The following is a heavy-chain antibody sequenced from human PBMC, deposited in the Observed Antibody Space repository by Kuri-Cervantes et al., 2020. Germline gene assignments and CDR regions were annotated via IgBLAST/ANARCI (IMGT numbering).Heavy chain of an antibody. J-gene: IGHJ4*02. D-gene: IGHD3-10*01. CDR1: GFNFGPFW. CDR2: INSDGSST. CDR3: ARARLLWFGELSGAFDY. Sequence: GGSLRLSCAASGFNFGPFWMHWVRQAPGKGLVWVSRINSDGSSTSYADSVKGRFTISRDNAKNTLYLQMNSLRAEDTAVYYCARARLLWFGELSGAFDYWGQGTLVTVSS. V-gene: IGHV3-74*01.